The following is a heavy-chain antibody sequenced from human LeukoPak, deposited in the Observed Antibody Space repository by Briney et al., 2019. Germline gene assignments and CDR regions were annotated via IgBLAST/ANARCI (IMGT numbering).Heavy chain of an antibody. CDR1: GYTFTSYG. CDR2: ISAYNGIT. CDR3: ARGRYCGGDCYSSYFDY. D-gene: IGHD2-21*02. V-gene: IGHV1-18*01. J-gene: IGHJ4*02. Sequence: ASVKVSCKASGYTFTSYGISWVRQAPGQGLEWMGWISAYNGITNYAQKLQGRVTMTTDTSTSTAYMELRSLRSDDTAVYYCARGRYCGGDCYSSYFDYWGQGTLVTVSS.